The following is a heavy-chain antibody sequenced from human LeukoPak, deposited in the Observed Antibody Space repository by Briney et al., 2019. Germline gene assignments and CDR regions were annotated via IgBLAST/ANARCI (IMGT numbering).Heavy chain of an antibody. CDR2: ISAYNGNT. V-gene: IGHV1-18*01. D-gene: IGHD1-20*01. CDR1: GYTFTSYG. Sequence: ASVKVSCKASGYTFTSYGISWVRQAPGQGLEWMGWISAYNGNTNYARKLQGRVTMTTDTSTSTAYMELRSLRSDDTAVYYCARQTAITGTTPFDYWGQGTLVTVSS. J-gene: IGHJ4*02. CDR3: ARQTAITGTTPFDY.